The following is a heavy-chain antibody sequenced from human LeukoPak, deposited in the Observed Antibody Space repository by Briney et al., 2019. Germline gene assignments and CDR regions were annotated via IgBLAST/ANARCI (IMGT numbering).Heavy chain of an antibody. CDR2: ISGSGGST. D-gene: IGHD3-9*01. Sequence: GGSLRLSCAASGFTFSSYAMSWVCQAPGKGLEWVSAISGSGGSTYYADSVKGRFTISRDNSKNTLYLQMNSLRAEDTAVYYCAKGGYYDILTGYYRGLYFDYWGQGTLVTVSS. J-gene: IGHJ4*02. CDR3: AKGGYYDILTGYYRGLYFDY. V-gene: IGHV3-23*01. CDR1: GFTFSSYA.